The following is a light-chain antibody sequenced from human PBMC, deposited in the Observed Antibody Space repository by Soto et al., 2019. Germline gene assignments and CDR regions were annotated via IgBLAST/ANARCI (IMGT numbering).Light chain of an antibody. V-gene: IGKV1-39*01. CDR3: QQTHSTIHS. Sequence: DIQMTQSPSSLSASIGYTITISCWASQNIERYLNWYQQKEGRAPQLLMFAAANLESGVPSRFRGSGSGTDFTLTISSLKTEDFATYYCQQTHSTIHSFGQGTKVDIK. CDR2: AAA. CDR1: QNIERY. J-gene: IGKJ2*01.